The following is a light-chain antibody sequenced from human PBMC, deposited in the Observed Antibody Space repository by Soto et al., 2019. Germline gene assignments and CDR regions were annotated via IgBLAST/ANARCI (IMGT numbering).Light chain of an antibody. CDR2: GAS. Sequence: EIVLTQSPGTLSLSPGERATLSCRASQSVSSSYLAWYQQKPGQAPSLLIYGASSRATGIPDRFSGSGSGTDCTLTISRLEPEDFAVYYCQQYGSSPGTFGQGTKVEIK. CDR1: QSVSSSY. CDR3: QQYGSSPGT. J-gene: IGKJ1*01. V-gene: IGKV3-20*01.